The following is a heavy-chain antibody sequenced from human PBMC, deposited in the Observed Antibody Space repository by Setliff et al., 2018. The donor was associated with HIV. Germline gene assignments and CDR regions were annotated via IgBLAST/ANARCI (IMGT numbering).Heavy chain of an antibody. CDR2: IRYDGNNK. CDR1: GFTFSGYG. CDR3: AIEPLPGDFGDF. D-gene: IGHD7-27*01. J-gene: IGHJ4*02. V-gene: IGHV3-30*02. Sequence: PGGSLRLSCAASGFTFSGYGMHWVRQAPGKGLEWVAFIRYDGNNKYYADSMKGRFTISRDNSKNTLYLQMNSLRAEDTAVYYCAIEPLPGDFGDFWGQGTLVTVSS.